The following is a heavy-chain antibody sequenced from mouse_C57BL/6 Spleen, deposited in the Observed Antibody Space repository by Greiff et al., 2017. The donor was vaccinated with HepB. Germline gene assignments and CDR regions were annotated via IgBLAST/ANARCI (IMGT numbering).Heavy chain of an antibody. Sequence: VKLMESGAELVKPGASVKMSCKASGYTFTTYPIEWMKQNHGKSLEWIGNFHPYNDDTKYNEKFKGKATLTVEKSSSTVYLELSRLTSDDSAVYYCARRGSSPYWYFDVWGTGTTVTVSS. D-gene: IGHD1-1*01. CDR2: FHPYNDDT. J-gene: IGHJ1*03. CDR1: GYTFTTYP. V-gene: IGHV1-47*01. CDR3: ARRGSSPYWYFDV.